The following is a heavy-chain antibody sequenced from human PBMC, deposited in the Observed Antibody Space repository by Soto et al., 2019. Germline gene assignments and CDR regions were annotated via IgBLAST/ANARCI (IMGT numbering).Heavy chain of an antibody. CDR1: GYTFTRYS. CDR2: INVGTGRT. J-gene: IGHJ4*02. D-gene: IGHD6-19*01. CDR3: ARGGVDTSAWYGGDY. Sequence: QVQLVQSGAGVKKPGASVKVSCRASGYTFTRYSIIWVRQAPGQKIEWMGWINVGTGRTEYSQRTKDRVTTTRDTSASTTYIELTNLSAVDTAVYYCARGGVDTSAWYGGDYWGQGTQVVVSS. V-gene: IGHV1-3*01.